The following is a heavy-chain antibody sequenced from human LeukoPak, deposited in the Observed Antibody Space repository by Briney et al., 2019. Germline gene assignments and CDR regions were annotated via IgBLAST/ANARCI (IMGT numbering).Heavy chain of an antibody. V-gene: IGHV4-34*01. CDR2: INRGGST. CDR1: GGSFSGYY. CDR3: AREDCSSTSCPLDY. Sequence: SEALSLTCAVYGGSFSGYYWSWIRQPPGKGLEWIGEINRGGSTNYNPSLKSRVTISVDTSKNQSSLKLSSVTAADTAVYYCAREDCSSTSCPLDYWDQGTLVTVSS. D-gene: IGHD2-2*01. J-gene: IGHJ4*02.